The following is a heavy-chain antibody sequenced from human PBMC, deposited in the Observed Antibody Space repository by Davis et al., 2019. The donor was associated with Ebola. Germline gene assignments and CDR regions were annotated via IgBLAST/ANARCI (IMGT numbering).Heavy chain of an antibody. Sequence: GGSLRLSCAASGFTFSSYAMSWVRQAPGKGLEWVSAISGSGGSTYYADSVKGRFTISRDNSKNTLYLQMNSLRAEDTAVYYCAKLGCTSSSCYTGNFYYYYGMDVWGQGTTATVSS. J-gene: IGHJ6*02. D-gene: IGHD2-2*02. CDR3: AKLGCTSSSCYTGNFYYYYGMDV. V-gene: IGHV3-23*01. CDR2: ISGSGGST. CDR1: GFTFSSYA.